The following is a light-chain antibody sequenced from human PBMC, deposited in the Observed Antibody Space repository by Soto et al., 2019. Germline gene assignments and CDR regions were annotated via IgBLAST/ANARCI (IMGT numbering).Light chain of an antibody. Sequence: EIELTQSPGTLSLSPGERATLSCRASQSVYSNYLAWYQRKPGQAPRLLFYGASSRATDIPDRFSGSGSGTDFTLTISRLEPEDGAVYYCQQYGSSTATFGGGTKVEIK. CDR3: QQYGSSTAT. J-gene: IGKJ4*01. CDR1: QSVYSNY. V-gene: IGKV3-20*01. CDR2: GAS.